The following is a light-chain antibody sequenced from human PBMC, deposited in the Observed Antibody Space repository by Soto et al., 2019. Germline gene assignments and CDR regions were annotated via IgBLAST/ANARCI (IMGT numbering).Light chain of an antibody. Sequence: EIVLTQSPGTLSLSPGERATLSCRAIQSVSSSYLAWYQQKPGQAPRLLIYGASTRATGIPARFSGSGSGTEFTLTISSLQSEDFAVYYCQQYNNWPPITFGQGTRLETK. J-gene: IGKJ5*01. CDR3: QQYNNWPPIT. CDR2: GAS. CDR1: QSVSSSY. V-gene: IGKV3-15*01.